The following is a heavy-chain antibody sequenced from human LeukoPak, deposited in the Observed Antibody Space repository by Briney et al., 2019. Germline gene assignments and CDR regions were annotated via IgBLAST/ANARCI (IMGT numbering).Heavy chain of an antibody. V-gene: IGHV1-69*05. J-gene: IGHJ3*02. CDR2: IIPIFGTA. D-gene: IGHD2-2*01. CDR1: GGTFSSYA. CDR3: ATEAQYLDAFDI. Sequence: ASVKVSCKASGGTFSSYAISWVRQAPGQWLEWMGRIIPIFGTANYAQKFQGRVTITTDESTSTAYMELSSLRSEDTAVYYCATEAQYLDAFDISGQGTMVTVSS.